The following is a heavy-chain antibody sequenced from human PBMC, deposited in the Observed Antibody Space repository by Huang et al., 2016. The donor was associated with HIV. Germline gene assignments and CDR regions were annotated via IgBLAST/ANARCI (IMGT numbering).Heavy chain of an antibody. V-gene: IGHV4-39*01. CDR3: ASQHIGAAATWF. Sequence: QLQLQESGPGQVKPSETLSLTCTVSGDFISSTNYYWGWIRQSPGKGLEWVGSVYQSGSTNDHPSLKSRVTLSVDTSRNQFSLRLNSVTAADTAVYYCASQHIGAAATWFWGRGTQVAVSS. D-gene: IGHD6-13*01. CDR1: GDFISSTNYY. J-gene: IGHJ4*02. CDR2: VYQSGST.